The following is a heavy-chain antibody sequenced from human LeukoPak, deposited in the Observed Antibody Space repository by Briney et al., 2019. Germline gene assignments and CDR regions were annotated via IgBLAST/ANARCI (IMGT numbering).Heavy chain of an antibody. V-gene: IGHV3-74*01. J-gene: IGHJ6*02. CDR1: GFTVSSYG. CDR2: ISSDGSST. CDR3: ARFRGSNGMDV. Sequence: PGGSLRLSCAASGFTVSSYGMHWVRHAPGKGLVWVSRISSDGSSTIYADSVKGRFTIARDNAENSLYLQMNSLSAEDTAVYYCARFRGSNGMDVWGQGTSVTVS.